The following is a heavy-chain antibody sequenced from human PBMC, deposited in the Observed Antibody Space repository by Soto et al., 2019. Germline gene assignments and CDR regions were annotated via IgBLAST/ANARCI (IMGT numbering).Heavy chain of an antibody. J-gene: IGHJ4*02. CDR1: GGSISGGNYY. D-gene: IGHD3-22*01. Sequence: QLQLQESGPGLVQPSETLSLTCTVSGGSISGGNYYWGWIRQPPGKGLEWIGSTSYTGSTYYKPSLKSRVSIAVDTSKNQFSLKLTSVTAADTAVYYWARRGSCYCQDYWGQGSLVTVSS. CDR2: TSYTGST. CDR3: ARRGSCYCQDY. V-gene: IGHV4-39*01.